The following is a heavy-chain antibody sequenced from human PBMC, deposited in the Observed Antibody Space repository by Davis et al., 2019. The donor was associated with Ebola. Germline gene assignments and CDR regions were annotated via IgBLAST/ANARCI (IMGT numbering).Heavy chain of an antibody. V-gene: IGHV1-3*01. CDR2: INAGNGNT. CDR1: GYTFTSYA. CDR3: ARDRGGDNSFDY. D-gene: IGHD3-10*01. Sequence: AASVKVSCKASGYTFTSYAMHWVRHAPGQRLEWMGWINAGNGNTKYSQKFQGRVTITRDTSASTAYMELSSLRSEDTSVYYCARDRGGDNSFDYWGQGTLVTVSS. J-gene: IGHJ4*02.